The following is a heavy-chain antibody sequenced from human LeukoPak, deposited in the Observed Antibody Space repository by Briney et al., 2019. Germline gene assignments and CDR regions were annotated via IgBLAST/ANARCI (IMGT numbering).Heavy chain of an antibody. CDR2: IYIPGST. CDR3: ARDMGSVTLPYGMDV. J-gene: IGHJ6*02. V-gene: IGHV3-53*01. CDR1: DFTVSSNY. Sequence: GGSLRLSCAASDFTVSSNYMNWVRQAPGKGLEWVAIIYIPGSTYYADSVKGRFSISRDNSKNTLYLHMNILRVEDTAVYYCARDMGSVTLPYGMDVWGQGTTVTVSS. D-gene: IGHD4-17*01.